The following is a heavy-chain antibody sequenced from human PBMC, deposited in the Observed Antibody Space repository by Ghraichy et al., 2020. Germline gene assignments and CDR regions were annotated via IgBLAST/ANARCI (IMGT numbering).Heavy chain of an antibody. D-gene: IGHD4-23*01. CDR2: ITSSSRTK. Sequence: LTCVGSGFSFSGYSMNWVRQSPGKGLEWVSYITSSSRTKSYADSVKGRFTISRDNAQNSLYLQMNSLRDEDTAVYYCARGSRVVRFYYYDGMDVWGQGTTVSVSS. V-gene: IGHV3-48*02. CDR1: GFSFSGYS. CDR3: ARGSRVVRFYYYDGMDV. J-gene: IGHJ6*02.